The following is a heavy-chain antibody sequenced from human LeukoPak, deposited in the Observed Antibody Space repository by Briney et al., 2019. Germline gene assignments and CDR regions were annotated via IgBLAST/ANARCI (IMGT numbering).Heavy chain of an antibody. Sequence: PGGSLRLSCAASGFTFSDYWMSWVRQAPGKGLEWVANIKRDGSDKYYVDSVKGRFTISRDNAKNSLYLQMNSLRAEDTAVYYCARDSGVIIPAATVNYYYGMDVWGQGTTVTVSS. D-gene: IGHD2-2*01. J-gene: IGHJ6*02. CDR1: GFTFSDYW. V-gene: IGHV3-7*01. CDR3: ARDSGVIIPAATVNYYYGMDV. CDR2: IKRDGSDK.